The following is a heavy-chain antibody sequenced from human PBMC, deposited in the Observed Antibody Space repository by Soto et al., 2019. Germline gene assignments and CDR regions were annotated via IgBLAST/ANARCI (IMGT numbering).Heavy chain of an antibody. V-gene: IGHV1-69*13. CDR2: IIPIFGTA. CDR3: ARSSQWLVPNGY. J-gene: IGHJ4*02. CDR1: GGTFSSYA. Sequence: GASVKVSCKASGGTFSSYAISWVRQAPGQGLEWMGGIIPIFGTANYAQKIQGRVTITAYESTSTAYMELSSLRSEVTAVYYCARSSQWLVPNGYWGQGTLVTVSS. D-gene: IGHD6-19*01.